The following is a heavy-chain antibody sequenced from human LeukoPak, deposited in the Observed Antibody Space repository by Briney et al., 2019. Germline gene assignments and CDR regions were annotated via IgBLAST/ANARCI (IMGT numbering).Heavy chain of an antibody. CDR1: GYTFTSYG. CDR3: ARERGSTMYYYDSSGYPFDY. V-gene: IGHV1-18*01. CDR2: ISAYNGNT. Sequence: GASVKVSCKASGYTFTSYGISWVRQAPGQGLEWMGWISAYNGNTNYAQKLQGRVTMTTDTSTSTAYMELRSLRSDDTAVYYCARERGSTMYYYDSSGYPFDYWGQGTLVTVSS. D-gene: IGHD3-22*01. J-gene: IGHJ4*02.